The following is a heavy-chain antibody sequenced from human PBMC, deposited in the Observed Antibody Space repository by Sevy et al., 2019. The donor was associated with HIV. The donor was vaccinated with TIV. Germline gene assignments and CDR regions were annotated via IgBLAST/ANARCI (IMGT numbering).Heavy chain of an antibody. V-gene: IGHV4-34*01. CDR3: ASSTFTTDYWRHDSHIDV. J-gene: IGHJ6*03. CDR2: INHRGTT. Sequence: SETLSLTCAVSGGSFSDYYWSWIRQPPTKGLEWIGEINHRGTTNYSPSLKTRVTMSAVPSRRQFSLKLTSMTAADTAIYYCASSTFTTDYWRHDSHIDVWGKGTSVTVSS. D-gene: IGHD1-1*01. CDR1: GGSFSDYY.